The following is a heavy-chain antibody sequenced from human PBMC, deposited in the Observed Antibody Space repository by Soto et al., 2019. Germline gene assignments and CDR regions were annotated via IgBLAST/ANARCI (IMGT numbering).Heavy chain of an antibody. V-gene: IGHV1-69*13. CDR1: GGTFSSYA. CDR3: ATLGIAAAGNYYSYGMDV. CDR2: IIPIFGTA. Sequence: ASVKVSCKASGGTFSSYAISWVRQAPGQGLEWMGGIIPIFGTANYAQKFQGRVTITADESTSTAYMELSNLRSEDTAVYYCATLGIAAAGNYYSYGMDVWGRGTTVTASS. J-gene: IGHJ6*02. D-gene: IGHD6-13*01.